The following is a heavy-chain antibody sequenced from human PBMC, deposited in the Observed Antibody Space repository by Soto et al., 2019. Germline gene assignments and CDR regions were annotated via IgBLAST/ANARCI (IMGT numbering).Heavy chain of an antibody. V-gene: IGHV1-46*01. Sequence: ASVKVSCKAPGDTFTSYYMNWVRQAPGQGLEWMGVINPPGGSTKYAQKFQGRGTMTRDTSRSTVYMELRSLRSDDTAIYYCARSSGGNFGIIIEGSNWFDPWGQGTLVTVSS. CDR3: ARSSGGNFGIIIEGSNWFDP. D-gene: IGHD3-3*01. CDR2: INPPGGST. CDR1: GDTFTSYY. J-gene: IGHJ5*02.